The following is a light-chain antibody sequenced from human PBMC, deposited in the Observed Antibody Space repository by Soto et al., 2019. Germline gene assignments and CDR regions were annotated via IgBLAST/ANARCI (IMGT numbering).Light chain of an antibody. Sequence: EIVLTQSPGTLSLSPAYLSTFFCICTENVISNYLAWYQLKPGQAPRLLIYGASTRATGIPDRFSGSGSGTEFTLTISSLQSGDFAVYYCQQYNRWPFTFGPGTKVDIK. J-gene: IGKJ3*01. CDR3: QQYNRWPFT. CDR1: ENVISN. CDR2: GAS. V-gene: IGKV3-15*01.